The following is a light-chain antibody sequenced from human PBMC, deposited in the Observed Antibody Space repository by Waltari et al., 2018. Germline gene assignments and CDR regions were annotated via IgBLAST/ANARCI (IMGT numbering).Light chain of an antibody. CDR2: EVT. CDR3: CSFAGSTTVI. J-gene: IGLJ2*01. Sequence: QSALTQPASVSGSPGQSITISCTGTSSDVGGDNLVSWYQQHPGEVPKLMIYEVTKRPSGISNRFSGSKSGNTASLTISGLQAEDEADYYCCSFAGSTTVIFGGGTRLTVL. V-gene: IGLV2-23*02. CDR1: SSDVGGDNL.